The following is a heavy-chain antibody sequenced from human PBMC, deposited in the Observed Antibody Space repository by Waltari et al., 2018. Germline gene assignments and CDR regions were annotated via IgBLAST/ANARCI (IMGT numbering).Heavy chain of an antibody. CDR2: LHNSGLT. V-gene: IGHV4-61*02. CDR1: GDSITTPPYY. CDR3: ARSAKCETSSDSCDLVAN. J-gene: IGHJ4*02. Sequence: QVQLQESGPGLVEPSQTLSLTCTVSGDSITTPPYYWGWTRQPAGQGLEWIGRLHNSGLTEYKASLKSRVAISRDTSKNQFSLNLRSVTAADTAVYYCARSAKCETSSDSCDLVANWGQGTLVTVSS. D-gene: IGHD2-21*01.